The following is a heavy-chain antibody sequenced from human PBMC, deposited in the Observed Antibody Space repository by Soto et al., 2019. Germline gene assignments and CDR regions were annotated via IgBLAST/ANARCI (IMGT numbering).Heavy chain of an antibody. J-gene: IGHJ6*02. V-gene: IGHV3-23*01. CDR1: GFTFSSYA. CDR2: ISGSGGST. D-gene: IGHD2-21*01. Sequence: GGSLRLSCAASGFTFSSYAMSWVRQAPGKGLEWVSAISGSGGSTYYADSVKGRFTISRDNSKNTLYLQMNSLRAEDTAVYYCAKQPQAPWVIGPSMDVWGQGTTVTVSS. CDR3: AKQPQAPWVIGPSMDV.